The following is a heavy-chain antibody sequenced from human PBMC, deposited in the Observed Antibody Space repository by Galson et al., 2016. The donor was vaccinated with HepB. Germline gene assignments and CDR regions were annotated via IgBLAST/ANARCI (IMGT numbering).Heavy chain of an antibody. D-gene: IGHD1-1*01. CDR3: ARDAFNWNGNPEDY. CDR1: GFSFSNSG. V-gene: IGHV3-23*01. J-gene: IGHJ4*02. Sequence: SLRLSCAASGFSFSNSGMSWVRQAPGRGLEWVSGITRSDDATHYADSVKGRFTISRDNSKNTLYLQMNSLRGEDTAVYYCARDAFNWNGNPEDYWGQGALVTVSS. CDR2: ITRSDDAT.